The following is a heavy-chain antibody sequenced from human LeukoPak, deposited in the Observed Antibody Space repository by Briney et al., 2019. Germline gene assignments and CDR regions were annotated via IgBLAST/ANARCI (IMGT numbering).Heavy chain of an antibody. CDR1: GYTYTSYG. CDR2: ISAYNGNT. J-gene: IGHJ5*02. CDR3: ARAREAFGVVIPIYNWFDP. D-gene: IGHD3-3*01. Sequence: ASVKVSCKASGYTYTSYGISWVRQAPGQGLEWMGWISAYNGNTNYAQKLQGRVTMTTDTSTSTAYMELRSLRSDDTAVYYCARAREAFGVVIPIYNWFDPWGQGTLVTVSS. V-gene: IGHV1-18*01.